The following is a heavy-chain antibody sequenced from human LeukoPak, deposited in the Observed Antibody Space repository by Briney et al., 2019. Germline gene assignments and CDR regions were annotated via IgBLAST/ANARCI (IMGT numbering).Heavy chain of an antibody. CDR3: ARTRMDFDS. V-gene: IGHV4-39*01. Sequence: PSETLSLTCTVSGGSISTATYYWGWIRQPPGKGLEWIGSIYGSTCYNPSLKSRVTISVDTSKNQFSLKLNSVTAADTAVYYCARTRMDFDSWGQGILVTVSS. CDR1: GGSISTATYY. D-gene: IGHD1-14*01. CDR2: IYGST. J-gene: IGHJ4*02.